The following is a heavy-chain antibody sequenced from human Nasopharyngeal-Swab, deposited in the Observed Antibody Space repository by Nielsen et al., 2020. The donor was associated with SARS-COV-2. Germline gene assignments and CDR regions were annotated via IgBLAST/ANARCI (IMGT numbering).Heavy chain of an antibody. CDR2: VSYSGRT. D-gene: IGHD4-17*01. Sequence: SQTLSLTCAVSGASISSDYWGWIRQPPGKGLEWIGCVSYSGRTDYNPSLKSRVTISIDTSKKHFSLVLSSLTAADTALYYCTRVSLRTAPDCWGQGTLVTVSS. CDR3: TRVSLRTAPDC. CDR1: GASISSDY. J-gene: IGHJ4*02. V-gene: IGHV4-59*12.